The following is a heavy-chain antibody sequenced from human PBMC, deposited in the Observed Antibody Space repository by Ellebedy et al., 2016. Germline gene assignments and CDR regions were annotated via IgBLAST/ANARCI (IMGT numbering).Heavy chain of an antibody. J-gene: IGHJ3*02. D-gene: IGHD3-16*01. CDR3: ATRHFGTYNI. CDR2: ISDDGEDK. CDR1: RFMVRPYA. V-gene: IGHV3-30*03. Sequence: GESLKISXAASRFMVRPYAIHWVRQAPGKGLEWVAVISDDGEDKDYADSVKGRFTISRDGSKNTLYLQMNSLRPEDTAMYYCATRHFGTYNIWGRGTVVTVSS.